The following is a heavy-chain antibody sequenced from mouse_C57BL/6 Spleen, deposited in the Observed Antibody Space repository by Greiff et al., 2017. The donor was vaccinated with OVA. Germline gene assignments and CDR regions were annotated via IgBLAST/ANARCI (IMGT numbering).Heavy chain of an antibody. D-gene: IGHD1-1*01. CDR1: GFTFSDYG. CDR2: ISSGSSTI. J-gene: IGHJ2*01. Sequence: EVKVEESGGGLVKPGGSLKLSCAASGFTFSDYGMHWVRQAPEKGLEWVAYISSGSSTIYYADTVKGRFTISRDNAKNTLFLQMTSLRSEDTAMYYCARSYYGSSYYFDYWGQGTTLTVSS. CDR3: ARSYYGSSYYFDY. V-gene: IGHV5-17*01.